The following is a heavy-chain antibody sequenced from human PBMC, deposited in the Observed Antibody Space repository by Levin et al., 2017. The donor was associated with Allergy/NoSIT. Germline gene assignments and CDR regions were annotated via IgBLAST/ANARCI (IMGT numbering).Heavy chain of an antibody. CDR1: GYTFTSYG. Sequence: PGGSLRLSCKASGYTFTSYGISWVRQAPGQGLEWMGWISAYNGNTNYAQKLQGRVTMTTDTSTSTAYMELRSLRSDDTAVYYCAREEARGDQTDILTEYYYYGMDVWGQGTTVTVSS. D-gene: IGHD3-9*01. CDR3: AREEARGDQTDILTEYYYYGMDV. J-gene: IGHJ6*02. V-gene: IGHV1-18*01. CDR2: ISAYNGNT.